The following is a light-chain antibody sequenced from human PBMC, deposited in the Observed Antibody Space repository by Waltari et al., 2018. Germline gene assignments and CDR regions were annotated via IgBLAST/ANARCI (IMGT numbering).Light chain of an antibody. CDR3: GTWDATLSAGV. CDR1: YSNIGNNY. CDR2: DNN. V-gene: IGLV1-51*01. Sequence: QSVLTQPPSVSAAPGQKVTISCSGSYSNIGNNYVYWYQQLPGTAPKLLIYDNNKRPSGIPDRFSGSKSGASATLGITGLQTGDEADYYCGTWDATLSAGVFGGGTKVTVL. J-gene: IGLJ3*02.